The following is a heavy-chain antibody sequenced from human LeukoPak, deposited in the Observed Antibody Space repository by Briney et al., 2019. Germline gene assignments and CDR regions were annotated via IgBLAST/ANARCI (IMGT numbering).Heavy chain of an antibody. CDR1: GYTFTGYY. J-gene: IGHJ4*02. CDR2: INPNSGGT. V-gene: IGHV1-2*02. Sequence: ASVKVSCKASGYTFTGYYMHWVRQTPGQGLEWMGWINPNSGGTNYAQKLQGRVTMTRDTSISTAHMELSRLRSDDTAVYYCARAGYDFWSGYCDFWGQGTLVTVSS. D-gene: IGHD3-3*01. CDR3: ARAGYDFWSGYCDF.